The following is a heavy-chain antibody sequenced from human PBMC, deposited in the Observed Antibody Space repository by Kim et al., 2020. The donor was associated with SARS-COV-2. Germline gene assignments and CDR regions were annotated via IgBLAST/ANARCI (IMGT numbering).Heavy chain of an antibody. CDR3: VKDVFSGSAGLVY. J-gene: IGHJ4*02. Sequence: GGSLRLSCSASGFTFSRYAMFWIRQAPGKGLEYVSEISPNGANTYYTESVRGRFTVSRDNSRNTLHLLMSVLRPDDTAMYFCVKDVFSGSAGLVYWGQGTRVTVSS. CDR1: GFTFSRYA. D-gene: IGHD3-10*01. CDR2: ISPNGANT. V-gene: IGHV3-64D*06.